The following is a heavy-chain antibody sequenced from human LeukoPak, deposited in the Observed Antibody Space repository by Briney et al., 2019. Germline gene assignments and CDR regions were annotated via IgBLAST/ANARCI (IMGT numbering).Heavy chain of an antibody. J-gene: IGHJ6*03. V-gene: IGHV4-30-4*08. CDR1: GGSISSGDYY. D-gene: IGHD2-2*01. CDR2: IYYSGST. CDR3: ARDFRDTVVVPAAPPRYYYYYYMDG. Sequence: PSETLSLTCTVSGGSISSGDYYWSWIRQPPGKGLEWIGYIYYSGSTYYNPSLKSRVTISVDTSKNQFSLKLSSVTAADTAVYYCARDFRDTVVVPAAPPRYYYYYYMDGGGKGTTVTVSS.